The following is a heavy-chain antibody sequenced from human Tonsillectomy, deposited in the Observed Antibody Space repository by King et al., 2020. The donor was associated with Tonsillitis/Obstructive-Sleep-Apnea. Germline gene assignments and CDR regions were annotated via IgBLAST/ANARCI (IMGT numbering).Heavy chain of an antibody. V-gene: IGHV3-15*01. J-gene: IGHJ3*02. Sequence: QLVQSGGGLVKPGGSLRLSCAASGFTFSNAWMSWVRQAPGKGLEWVGRIKGKPEVGKTDYAAPVKGRFTISRDESKNTLYLQMNSLKTEDTAMYYCTTDCTSTSCYGDGAFDIWGQGTMVSVSS. D-gene: IGHD2-2*01. CDR2: IKGKPEVGKT. CDR1: GFTFSNAW. CDR3: TTDCTSTSCYGDGAFDI.